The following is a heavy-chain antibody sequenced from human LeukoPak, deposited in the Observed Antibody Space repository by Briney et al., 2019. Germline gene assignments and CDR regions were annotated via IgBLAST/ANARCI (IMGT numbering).Heavy chain of an antibody. CDR2: INPNSGGT. J-gene: IGHJ4*02. CDR1: GYTFTDYY. V-gene: IGHV1-2*02. CDR3: ARVRGGNNYHFDY. Sequence: ASVKVSCKASGYTFTDYYMHWVRHAPGRGLEWMGWINPNSGGTNYAQKFQGRVTMTRDTSITTGYMELGRLRSDDTAVYYCARVRGGNNYHFDYWGQGTLVTVSS. D-gene: IGHD1-26*01.